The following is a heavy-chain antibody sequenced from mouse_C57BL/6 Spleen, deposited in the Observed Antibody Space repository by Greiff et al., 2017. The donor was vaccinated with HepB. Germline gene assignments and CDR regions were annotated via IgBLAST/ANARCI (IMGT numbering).Heavy chain of an antibody. CDR3: ARPDWDGVLWYFDV. CDR2: IHPNSGST. Sequence: QVQLQQPGAELVKPGASVKLSCKASGYTFTSYWMHWVKQRPGQGLEWIGMIHPNSGSTNYNEKFKSKATLTVDKSSSTAYMQLSSLTSEDSAVYYCARPDWDGVLWYFDVWGTGTTVTVSS. J-gene: IGHJ1*03. V-gene: IGHV1-64*01. D-gene: IGHD4-1*01. CDR1: GYTFTSYW.